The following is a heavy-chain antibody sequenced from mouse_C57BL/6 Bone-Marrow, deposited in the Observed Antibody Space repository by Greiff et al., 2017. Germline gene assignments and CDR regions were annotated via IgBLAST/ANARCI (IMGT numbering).Heavy chain of an antibody. D-gene: IGHD1-1*01. CDR1: GFNIKDYY. CDR3: AYGSGAY. V-gene: IGHV14-2*01. Sequence: VQLKESGAELVKPGASVKLSCTASGFNIKDYYMHWVKQRTEQGLEWIGRIDPEDGETKYAPKFQGKATITADTSSTTAYLQLSSLTSEDTAVYYCAYGSGAYWGQGTLVTVSA. CDR2: IDPEDGET. J-gene: IGHJ3*01.